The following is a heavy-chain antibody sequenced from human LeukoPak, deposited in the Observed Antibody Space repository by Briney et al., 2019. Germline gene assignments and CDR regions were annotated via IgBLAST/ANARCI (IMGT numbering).Heavy chain of an antibody. CDR1: GFTFSSYE. CDR2: ISSSSSFV. CDR3: ARDLRVQLWLEFDY. V-gene: IGHV3-21*01. D-gene: IGHD5-18*01. J-gene: IGHJ4*02. Sequence: GGSLRLSCAASGFTFSSYEMNWVRQAPGKGLEWVSSISSSSSFVYYADSVKGRFTISRDNAKNSLYLQMNSLRAEDTAVYYCARDLRVQLWLEFDYWGQGTLVTVSS.